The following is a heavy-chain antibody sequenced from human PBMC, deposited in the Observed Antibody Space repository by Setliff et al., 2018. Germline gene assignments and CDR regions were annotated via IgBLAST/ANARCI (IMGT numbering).Heavy chain of an antibody. CDR2: IIATVGGV. Sequence: GASVKVSCKTSGGTFSDNAMSWVRQAPGQGPEWMGGIIATVGGVSYAHKFQGRVTITADESTTTVYMELSSLTSEDTAMYYCARDPRDVYRRGGDCWGPGTLVTVSS. CDR3: ARDPRDVYRRGGDC. V-gene: IGHV1-69*13. D-gene: IGHD4-4*01. J-gene: IGHJ4*02. CDR1: GGTFSDNA.